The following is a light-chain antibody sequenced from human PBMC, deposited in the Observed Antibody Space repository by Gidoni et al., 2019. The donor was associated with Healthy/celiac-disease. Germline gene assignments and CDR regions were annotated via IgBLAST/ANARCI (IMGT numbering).Light chain of an antibody. Sequence: QSALTQPASVSGSPGQSITISCTGTSSDVGGYNYVSWYQQPPGKAPKLMIYEVSNRPSGVSNRFSGSKSGNTASLTISGLQAEDEADYYCSSYTSSSTPWVFGTGTKVTVL. V-gene: IGLV2-14*01. CDR3: SSYTSSSTPWV. CDR2: EVS. J-gene: IGLJ1*01. CDR1: SSDVGGYNY.